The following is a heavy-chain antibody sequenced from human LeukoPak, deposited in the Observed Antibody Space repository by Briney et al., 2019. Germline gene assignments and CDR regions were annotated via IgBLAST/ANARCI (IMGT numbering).Heavy chain of an antibody. D-gene: IGHD3-10*01. CDR2: IYYSGST. CDR3: ARSRRKFGEHDY. V-gene: IGHV4-39*01. CDR1: GGSISSSSYY. Sequence: SETLSLTCTVSGGSISSSSYYWGWIRQPPGKGLEWIGSIYYSGSTYYNPSLKSRVTISVDTSKNQFSLKLSSVTAADTAVYYCARSRRKFGEHDYWGQGTLVTVSS. J-gene: IGHJ4*02.